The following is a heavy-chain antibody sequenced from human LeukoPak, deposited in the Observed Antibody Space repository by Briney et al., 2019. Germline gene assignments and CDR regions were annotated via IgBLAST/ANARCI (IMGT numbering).Heavy chain of an antibody. CDR1: GFTFSDYY. Sequence: GGSLRVSCAASGFTFSDYYMSWIRQAPGKGREWVSYISSSGSIIYYVDSVKGGFTISRDHAKNSLYLQMNSLRAEDTAVYYRARTDFWSGSALDYWGQGTLVTVSS. D-gene: IGHD3-3*01. CDR3: ARTDFWSGSALDY. V-gene: IGHV3-11*01. J-gene: IGHJ4*02. CDR2: ISSSGSII.